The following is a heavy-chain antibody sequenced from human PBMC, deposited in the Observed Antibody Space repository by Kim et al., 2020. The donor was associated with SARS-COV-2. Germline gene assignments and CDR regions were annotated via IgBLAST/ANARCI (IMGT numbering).Heavy chain of an antibody. CDR3: AKGERYSSSPYYYYMDV. D-gene: IGHD6-6*01. V-gene: IGHV3-23*01. J-gene: IGHJ6*03. CDR1: GFSFSSYA. CDR2: IIFKDGDT. Sequence: GGSLRLSCAASGFSFSSYAMTWVRQAPGRGLEWVSTIIFKDGDTYYADSVKGRFTISRDNSKRTLYLQLNSLRVDDTAIYYCAKGERYSSSPYYYYMDVWGKGTTVIVSS.